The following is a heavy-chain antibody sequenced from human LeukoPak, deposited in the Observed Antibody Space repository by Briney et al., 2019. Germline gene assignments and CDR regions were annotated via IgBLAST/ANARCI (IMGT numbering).Heavy chain of an antibody. CDR1: GYSFTSYR. D-gene: IGHD3-22*01. Sequence: GESLKISCKGSGYSFTSYRIGWVRQMPGKGLEWMGIIYPGDSDTRYSPSFQGQVTISADKSISTAYLQWSSLKASDTAMYYCARVPRYYDSSGYYRPGKYFQHWGQGTLVTVSS. V-gene: IGHV5-51*01. CDR3: ARVPRYYDSSGYYRPGKYFQH. J-gene: IGHJ1*01. CDR2: IYPGDSDT.